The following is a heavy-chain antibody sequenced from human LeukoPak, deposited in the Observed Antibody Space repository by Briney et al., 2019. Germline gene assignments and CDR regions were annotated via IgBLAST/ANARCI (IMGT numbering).Heavy chain of an antibody. CDR1: GFTFSSYA. D-gene: IGHD2-15*01. CDR2: ISSNGGST. J-gene: IGHJ2*01. V-gene: IGHV3-64*01. Sequence: GGSLRLSCAASGFTFSSYAMHWVRQAPGKGLEYVSAISSNGGSTYYANSVKGRFTISRDNSKNTLYLQMNSLRAEDTAVYYCARRVAPDWYFDLWGRGTLVTVSS. CDR3: ARRVAPDWYFDL.